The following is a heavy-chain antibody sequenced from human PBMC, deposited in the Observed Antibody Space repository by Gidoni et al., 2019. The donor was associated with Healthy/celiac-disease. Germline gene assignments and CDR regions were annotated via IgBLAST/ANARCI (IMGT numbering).Heavy chain of an antibody. CDR3: ARGSQDTAMVN. J-gene: IGHJ4*02. D-gene: IGHD5-18*01. CDR1: GGSFSGYY. CDR2: INHSGST. Sequence: QVQLQQWGAGLLKPSETLSLTCAVYGGSFSGYYWSWIRQPPGKGLEWIGEINHSGSTNYNPSLKSRVTISVDTSKNQFSLKLSSVTAADTAVYYCARGSQDTAMVNWGQGTLVTVSS. V-gene: IGHV4-34*01.